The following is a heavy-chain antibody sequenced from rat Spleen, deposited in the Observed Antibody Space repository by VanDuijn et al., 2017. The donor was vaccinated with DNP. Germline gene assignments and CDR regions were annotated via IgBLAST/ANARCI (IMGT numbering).Heavy chain of an antibody. D-gene: IGHD1-9*01. CDR1: GYSITSSYR. J-gene: IGHJ1*01. V-gene: IGHV3-3*01. CDR3: ARHYGYNWYFDF. Sequence: EVQLQESGPGLVKPSQSLSLTCSVTGYSITSSYRWNWIRKFPGNKLEWMGYINSAGTTNYNPSLKSRISITRDTSKNQFFLQVNSVTTEDTATYYCARHYGYNWYFDFWGPGTMVTVSS. CDR2: INSAGTT.